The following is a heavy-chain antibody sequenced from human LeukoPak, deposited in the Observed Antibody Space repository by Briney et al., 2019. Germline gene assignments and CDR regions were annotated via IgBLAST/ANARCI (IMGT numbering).Heavy chain of an antibody. CDR3: ARWANREMATMCCFDY. J-gene: IGHJ4*02. CDR1: GFTFSSYW. D-gene: IGHD5-24*01. V-gene: IGHV3-7*01. CDR2: IKQDGSEK. Sequence: GGSLRLSCAASGFTFSSYWMSWVRQAPGKGLEWVANIKQDGSEKYYADSVKGRFTISRDNAKNSLYLQMNSLRAEDTAVYYCARWANREMATMCCFDYWGQGTLVTVSS.